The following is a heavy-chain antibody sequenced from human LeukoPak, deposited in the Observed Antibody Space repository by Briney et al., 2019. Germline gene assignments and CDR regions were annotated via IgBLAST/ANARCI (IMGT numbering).Heavy chain of an antibody. D-gene: IGHD5-18*01. CDR3: AKGGIGSSTGLDS. CDR2: IAVSGGGP. J-gene: IGHJ4*02. Sequence: PGGSLRLSCAASGFSFSSYAMSWVRQAPGKGLEWVSSIAVSGGGPYYGDSVKGRFTISRDNSKNTVYLQMNSLRAEDTAIYSCAKGGIGSSTGLDSWGQGTLVTVSS. CDR1: GFSFSSYA. V-gene: IGHV3-23*01.